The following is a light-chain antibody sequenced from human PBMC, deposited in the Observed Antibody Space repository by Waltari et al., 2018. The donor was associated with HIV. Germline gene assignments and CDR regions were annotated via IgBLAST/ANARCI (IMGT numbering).Light chain of an antibody. CDR1: SSEIGGHHY. J-gene: IGLJ2*01. Sequence: QSALTQPRPVSGSPGQSVTIPCTGTSSEIGGHHYVSWYQQLPGKVPKLMIYDLTKRPSGVPDRFSGSKSGNTASLTISGLQAEDEADYYCCSFAGSYTWLFGGGTKLTVL. V-gene: IGLV2-11*01. CDR2: DLT. CDR3: CSFAGSYTWL.